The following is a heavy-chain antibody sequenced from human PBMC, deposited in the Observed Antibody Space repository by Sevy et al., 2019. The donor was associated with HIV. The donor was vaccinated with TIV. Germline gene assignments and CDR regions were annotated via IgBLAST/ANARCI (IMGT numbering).Heavy chain of an antibody. CDR1: GFTISTYW. CDR3: VRAIQLAASY. CDR2: INPDGSKI. J-gene: IGHJ4*02. V-gene: IGHV3-7*01. Sequence: GGSLRLSCAASGFTISTYWVTWVRQAPGKGLEWVANINPDGSKIYYAESVKGRFTISRDSAKNSVFLQMTSLRAEDTAVYYCVRAIQLAASYWGQGMLVTVSS. D-gene: IGHD2-15*01.